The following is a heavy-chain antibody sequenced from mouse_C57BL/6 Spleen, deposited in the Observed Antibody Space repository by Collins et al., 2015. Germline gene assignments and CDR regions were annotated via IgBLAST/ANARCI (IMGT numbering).Heavy chain of an antibody. CDR1: GYTFTSYT. J-gene: IGHJ2*01. Sequence: QVQLQQSAAELARPGASVKMSCKASGYTFTSYTMHWVKQRPGQGLEWIGYINPSSGYTEYNQKFKDKTTLTADKSSSTAYMQLSSLTSEDSAVYYCARRDYGSSYGYWGQGTTLTVSS. D-gene: IGHD1-1*01. CDR2: INPSSGYT. V-gene: IGHV1-4*02. CDR3: ARRDYGSSYGY.